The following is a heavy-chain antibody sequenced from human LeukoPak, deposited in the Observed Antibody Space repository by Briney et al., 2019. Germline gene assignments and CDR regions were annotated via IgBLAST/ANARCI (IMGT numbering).Heavy chain of an antibody. Sequence: SETLSLTCTVSGGSISSYYWSWIRQPAGKGLEWIRRIYTSGSTNYNPSLKRRVTMSVDTSKNQFSLKLSSVTAADTAVYYCAREMRDSSSLGYWGQGTLVTVSS. D-gene: IGHD6-13*01. V-gene: IGHV4-4*07. J-gene: IGHJ4*02. CDR2: IYTSGST. CDR1: GGSISSYY. CDR3: AREMRDSSSLGY.